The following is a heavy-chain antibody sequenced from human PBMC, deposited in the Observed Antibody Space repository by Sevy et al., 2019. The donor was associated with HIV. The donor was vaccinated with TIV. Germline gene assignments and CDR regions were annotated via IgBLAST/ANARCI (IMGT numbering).Heavy chain of an antibody. V-gene: IGHV4-30-4*01. D-gene: IGHD3-10*01. CDR1: GGSISSGDYY. CDR2: IYYSGST. Sequence: SETLSLTCTVSGGSISSGDYYWSWIRQPPGKGLEWIGYIYYSGSTYYNPSHKSRVTISVDTSKNQFSLKRSSVTAADTAVYYCAGFDDGVTMVRGVTRDFDYWGQGTLVTVSS. CDR3: AGFDDGVTMVRGVTRDFDY. J-gene: IGHJ4*02.